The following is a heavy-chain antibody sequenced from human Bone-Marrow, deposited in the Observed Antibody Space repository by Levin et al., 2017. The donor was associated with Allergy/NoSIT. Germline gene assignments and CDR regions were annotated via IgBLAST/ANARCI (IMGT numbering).Heavy chain of an antibody. CDR1: GFTFSTYA. Sequence: GESLKISCTASGFTFSTYAMSWVRQAPGKGLEWVSSISGGGGRTDYADSVKGRFTISRDNSKNTLYLQMNSLRVEDTAVYYCAKGMELWDIIAVGPPFYYWGQGTLVTVSS. CDR3: AKGMELWDIIAVGPPFYY. V-gene: IGHV3-23*01. D-gene: IGHD6-19*01. J-gene: IGHJ4*02. CDR2: ISGGGGRT.